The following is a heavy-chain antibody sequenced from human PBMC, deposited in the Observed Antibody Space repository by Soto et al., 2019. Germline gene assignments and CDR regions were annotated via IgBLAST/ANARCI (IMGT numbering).Heavy chain of an antibody. V-gene: IGHV1-18*01. CDR3: ARVKIGTSGAFDI. D-gene: IGHD1-7*01. CDR2: SSAYNGNT. CDR1: GYTFTSYG. J-gene: IGHJ3*02. Sequence: QVQLVQSGAEVKKPGASVKVSCKASGYTFTSYGISWVRQAPGQGLEWMGWSSAYNGNTNYAHKLHGRVTITPDTSTSTAYMELRRLRADGTAVYYCARVKIGTSGAFDIWGQGTMVTVSS.